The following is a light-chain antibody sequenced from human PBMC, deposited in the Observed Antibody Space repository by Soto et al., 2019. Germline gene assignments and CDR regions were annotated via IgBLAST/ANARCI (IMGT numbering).Light chain of an antibody. Sequence: VMAPSPATLSVSPGERATLSCRASESVGSNVAWYQQIPGQAPRVLIYAASSLQSGVPSRFSGSGSGTDFTLTISSLQPEDFATYYCQQANSFPPITFGQGTRLEIK. CDR1: ESVGSN. CDR2: AAS. J-gene: IGKJ5*01. V-gene: IGKV3-15*01. CDR3: QQANSFPPIT.